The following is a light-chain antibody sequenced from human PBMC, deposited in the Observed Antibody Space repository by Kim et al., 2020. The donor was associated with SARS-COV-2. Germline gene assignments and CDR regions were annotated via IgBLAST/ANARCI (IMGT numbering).Light chain of an antibody. Sequence: DIQMTQSPSSLSASVGDRVTITCRASQRISSYLNWYQQQPGKAPMLLIYAASSLQSGVPSRFSGSGSGTDFTLTISSLQPEDFATYYCQQSFTTPLLTFGGGTKVDIK. V-gene: IGKV1-39*01. CDR3: QQSFTTPLLT. J-gene: IGKJ4*01. CDR2: AAS. CDR1: QRISSY.